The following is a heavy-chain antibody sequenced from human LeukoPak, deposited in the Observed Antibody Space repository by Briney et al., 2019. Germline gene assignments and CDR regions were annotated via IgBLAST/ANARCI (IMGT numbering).Heavy chain of an antibody. D-gene: IGHD3-10*01. CDR1: GGSVSSGSYY. J-gene: IGHJ5*02. CDR2: IYTSGST. Sequence: PSETLSLTCTVSGGSVSSGSYYWSWIRQPAGKGLEWIGRIYTSGSTNYNPSLKSRVTMSVDTSKNQVSLKLSSVTAADTGFYYCARDWFGENNWFDPWGQGTLVTVSS. V-gene: IGHV4-61*02. CDR3: ARDWFGENNWFDP.